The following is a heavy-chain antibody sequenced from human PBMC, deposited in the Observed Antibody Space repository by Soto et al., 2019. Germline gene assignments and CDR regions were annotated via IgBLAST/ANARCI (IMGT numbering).Heavy chain of an antibody. V-gene: IGHV4-34*01. CDR3: ARGKPRYCSSTSCYTAPGLVY. J-gene: IGHJ4*02. D-gene: IGHD2-2*02. CDR2: INHSGST. CDR1: GGSFIQYH. Sequence: SKTLSLTCAVYGGSFIQYHWRWVRQPPGKGPEWIGEINHSGSTNYNPSLQSRVTISVDTSKNQFSLKLSSVTAADTAVYYCARGKPRYCSSTSCYTAPGLVYWGQGILVTVSS.